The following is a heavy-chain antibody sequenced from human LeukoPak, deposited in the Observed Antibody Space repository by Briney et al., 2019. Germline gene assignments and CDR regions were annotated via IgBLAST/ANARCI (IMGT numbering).Heavy chain of an antibody. CDR2: IYYSGST. CDR3: ARGPLGPTYFDY. CDR1: GGSISSYF. D-gene: IGHD1-26*01. Sequence: SETLSLTCTVSGGSISSYFCSWIRQPPGKGLEWVGYIYYSGSTNYNPSLKSRVTVSVDTSKNQFSLKLSSVTAADTAVYYCARGPLGPTYFDYWGQGTLVTVSP. V-gene: IGHV4-59*08. J-gene: IGHJ4*02.